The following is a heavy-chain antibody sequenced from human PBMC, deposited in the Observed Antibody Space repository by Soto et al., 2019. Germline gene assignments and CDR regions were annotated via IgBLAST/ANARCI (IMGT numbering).Heavy chain of an antibody. CDR1: GFTFDNYA. Sequence: EVQLVESGGGLVQPGRSLILSFASSGFTFDNYAMHWVRQAPGKGLEWVSGISWNSNTIAYADSVKGRFTISRDNAKNSLYLQMNSLRAEDTAFYYCAKDTGPNWGQGTLVTVSS. CDR2: ISWNSNTI. J-gene: IGHJ4*02. V-gene: IGHV3-9*01. CDR3: AKDTGPN.